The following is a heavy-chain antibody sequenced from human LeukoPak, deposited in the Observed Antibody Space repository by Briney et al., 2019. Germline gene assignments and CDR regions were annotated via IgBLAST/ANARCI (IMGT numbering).Heavy chain of an antibody. CDR1: GGSFSGYY. D-gene: IGHD3-22*01. J-gene: IGHJ3*02. Sequence: SETLSLTCAVYGGSFSGYYWSWIRQPPGKGLEWIGEINHSGSTNYNPSLKSRVTISVDTSKNQFPLKLSSVTAADTGVYYCARDFQTYYYDSSGYYPSSFDIWGQGTMVTVSS. CDR3: ARDFQTYYYDSSGYYPSSFDI. CDR2: INHSGST. V-gene: IGHV4-34*01.